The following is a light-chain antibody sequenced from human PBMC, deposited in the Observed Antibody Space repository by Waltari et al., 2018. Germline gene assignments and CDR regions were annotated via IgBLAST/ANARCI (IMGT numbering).Light chain of an antibody. CDR2: KAN. CDR3: ALYLRRGLWV. Sequence: LTCALSSGSLSTTSYATWYQQTPGQAPRTLVYKANARSSGLPVRFPGSILGTTAALTITAAQADDDSHSYCALYLRRGLWVFGAGT. CDR1: SGSLSTTSY. V-gene: IGLV8-61*01. J-gene: IGLJ3*02.